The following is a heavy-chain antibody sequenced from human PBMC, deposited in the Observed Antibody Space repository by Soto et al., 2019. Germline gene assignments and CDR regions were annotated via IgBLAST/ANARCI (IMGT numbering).Heavy chain of an antibody. J-gene: IGHJ4*02. CDR3: ARSSAWFAPVYFDY. V-gene: IGHV3-33*01. D-gene: IGHD3-10*01. CDR2: VWYDGSSK. CDR1: GFTFSNFG. Sequence: GGSLRLSCEASGFTFSNFGMNWVRQAPGKGLEWVARVWYDGSSKYYVDSVKGRFTIPRDNSKNTLYLQMNSLRAEDTAVYYCARSSAWFAPVYFDYWGQGTLVTVSS.